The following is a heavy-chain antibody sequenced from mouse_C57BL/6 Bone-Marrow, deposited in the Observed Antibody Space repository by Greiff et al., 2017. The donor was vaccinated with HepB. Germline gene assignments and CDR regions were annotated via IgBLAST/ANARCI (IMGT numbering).Heavy chain of an antibody. CDR3: ARSPYDSKGY. CDR2: IYPSDSET. CDR1: GYTFTSYW. D-gene: IGHD2-5*01. Sequence: QVQLQQPGAELVRPGSSVKLSCKASGYTFTSYWMDWVKQRPGQGLEWIGNIYPSDSETHYNQKFKDKATLTVDKSSSTAYMQLSSLTSEDSAVYYCARSPYDSKGYWGQGTTLTVSS. V-gene: IGHV1-61*01. J-gene: IGHJ2*01.